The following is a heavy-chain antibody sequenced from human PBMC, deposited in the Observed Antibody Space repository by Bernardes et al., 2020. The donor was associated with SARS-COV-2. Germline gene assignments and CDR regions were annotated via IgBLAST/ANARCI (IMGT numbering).Heavy chain of an antibody. CDR2: PYYSPKGYT. CDR3: ARASIVIVPGPLGLGPWGYKYNGMEV. Sequence: SQTLSLTCAISGDTVSSTSSSWHWIRQSPPGALRWLGGPYYSPKGYTDIPAPVRIRWTSNTDQSKNQVSLHLNLVTPEDTAVYFCARASIVIVPGPLGLGPWGYKYNGMEVWGPGTTVTVSS. J-gene: IGHJ6*02. CDR1: GDTVSSTSSS. D-gene: IGHD2-2*01. V-gene: IGHV6-1*01.